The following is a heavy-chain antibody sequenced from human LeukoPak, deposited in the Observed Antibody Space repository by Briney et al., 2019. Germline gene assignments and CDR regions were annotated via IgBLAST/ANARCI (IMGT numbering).Heavy chain of an antibody. D-gene: IGHD3-22*01. CDR3: ARAGVTMTPFDY. Sequence: SETLSLTCAVYGGSFSGYYWSWIRQPPGKGLEWIGEINHSGSTNYNPSLKSRVTISVDTSKNQFSLKLSSVTAADTAVYYCARAGVTMTPFDYWGQGTLVTVSS. V-gene: IGHV4-34*01. CDR1: GGSFSGYY. CDR2: INHSGST. J-gene: IGHJ4*02.